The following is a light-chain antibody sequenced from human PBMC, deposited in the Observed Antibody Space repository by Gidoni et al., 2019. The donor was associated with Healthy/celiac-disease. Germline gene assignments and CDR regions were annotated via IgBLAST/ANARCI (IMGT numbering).Light chain of an antibody. CDR2: DVS. J-gene: IGLJ2*01. CDR3: SSYTSSSTVV. Sequence: QSALTQPASVSGSPGQSITISCTETSSDVGGYNYVSWYQQHPGKAPKLMIYDVSNRPSGVSNRFSGSKSGTTASLTISGLQAEDEADYYCSSYTSSSTVVFGGGTKLTVL. V-gene: IGLV2-14*03. CDR1: SSDVGGYNY.